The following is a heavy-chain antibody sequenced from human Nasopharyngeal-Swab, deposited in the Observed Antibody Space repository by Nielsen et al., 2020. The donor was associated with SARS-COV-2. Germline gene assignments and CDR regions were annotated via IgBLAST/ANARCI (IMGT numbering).Heavy chain of an antibody. Sequence: SETLSLTCTVSGGSITNGNYQWSWIRQPAGKGLEWLGHIYTSGDTKYNASLESRVTISGDTSKNQFSLKLTSVTAADTAVFYCARDRWGMLPTHWGQGILVTVSS. CDR2: IYTSGDT. J-gene: IGHJ4*02. CDR1: GGSITNGNYQ. D-gene: IGHD4/OR15-4a*01. V-gene: IGHV4-61*09. CDR3: ARDRWGMLPTH.